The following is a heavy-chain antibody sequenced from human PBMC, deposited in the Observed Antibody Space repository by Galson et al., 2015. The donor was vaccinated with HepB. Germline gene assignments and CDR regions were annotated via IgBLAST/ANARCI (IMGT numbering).Heavy chain of an antibody. CDR3: AKSHADPYFYDSSGYYSHFDY. CDR1: GFTFSSDA. Sequence: SLRLSCAASGFTFSSDAMSWVRQIPGKGLEWVSGISGSGTNTDYADSVKGRLTISRDNSKNALYLQMNSLRAEDTALYYCAKSHADPYFYDSSGYYSHFDYWGQGTLVTVSS. CDR2: ISGSGTNT. D-gene: IGHD3-22*01. J-gene: IGHJ4*02. V-gene: IGHV3-23*01.